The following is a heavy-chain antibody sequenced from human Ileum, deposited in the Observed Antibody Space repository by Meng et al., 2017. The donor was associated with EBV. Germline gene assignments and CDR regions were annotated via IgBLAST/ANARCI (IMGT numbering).Heavy chain of an antibody. Sequence: VGSGGGWVQPGGSLELSCAASGFIFNNYAMSWVRQTPGKGLEWVSAISGGADSTYYVHSVEGRFTISRDNSKNTLYLQMNSLRAEDSAVYYCAKGRAGNWFDPWGQGTLVTVSS. CDR1: GFIFNNYA. V-gene: IGHV3-23*04. CDR3: AKGRAGNWFDP. CDR2: ISGGADST. J-gene: IGHJ5*02.